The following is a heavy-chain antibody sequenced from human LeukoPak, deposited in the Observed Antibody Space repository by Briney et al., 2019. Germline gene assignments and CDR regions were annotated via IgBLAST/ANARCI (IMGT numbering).Heavy chain of an antibody. CDR1: GFTFKTYA. D-gene: IGHD3-9*01. J-gene: IGHJ4*02. CDR3: AKDGGLLRYFDWLPLEYYFDY. Sequence: GGSLRLSCVASGFTFKTYAMNWVRQAPGRSLEWISALSGDGGTTYYANSVKGRFTISRDNSKNTLYLQMNSLRAEDTAVYYCAKDGGLLRYFDWLPLEYYFDYWGQGTLVTVSS. CDR2: LSGDGGTT. V-gene: IGHV3-23*01.